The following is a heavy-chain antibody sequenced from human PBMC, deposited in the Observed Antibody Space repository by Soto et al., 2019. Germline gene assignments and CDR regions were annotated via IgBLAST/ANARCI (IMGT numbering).Heavy chain of an antibody. CDR2: ISYDGSNK. V-gene: IGHV3-30*18. CDR3: AKTVAGHFDY. CDR1: GFTFSSYG. Sequence: QVQLVESGGGVVQPGRSLRLSCAASGFTFSSYGMHWVRQAPGKGLEWVAVISYDGSNKYYADSVKGRFTISRDNSKNTLYLQMNSLRAEDTAVYYCAKTVAGHFDYWGQGTLVTVSS. J-gene: IGHJ4*02. D-gene: IGHD6-19*01.